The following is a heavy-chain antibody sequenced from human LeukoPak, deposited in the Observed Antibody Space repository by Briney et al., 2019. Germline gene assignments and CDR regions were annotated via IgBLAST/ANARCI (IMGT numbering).Heavy chain of an antibody. J-gene: IGHJ4*02. Sequence: GASVKVSCKASGYIFTGYYIHWVRQAPGQGLEWMGWINPNSGGTNYAQKFQGRVTMTRDTSINTAYMELSRLRSDDTAVYYCARDFYYFDYWGQGTLVTVSS. CDR1: GYIFTGYY. CDR2: INPNSGGT. V-gene: IGHV1-2*02. CDR3: ARDFYYFDY.